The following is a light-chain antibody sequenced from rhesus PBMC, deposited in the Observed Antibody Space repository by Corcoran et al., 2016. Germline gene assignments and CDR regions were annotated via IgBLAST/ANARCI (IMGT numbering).Light chain of an antibody. J-gene: IGKJ2*01. CDR3: LQDYTAYS. Sequence: DIQMTQSPSSLSASVGDRVTVTCRASQGINKELSWYQQKPGKAPTLRIYAASSLQTGVSSRFSGRGSGTDYTLTIRSLQPEDVATYYCLQDYTAYSFGQGTKVEIK. V-gene: IGKV1-94*01. CDR1: QGINKE. CDR2: AAS.